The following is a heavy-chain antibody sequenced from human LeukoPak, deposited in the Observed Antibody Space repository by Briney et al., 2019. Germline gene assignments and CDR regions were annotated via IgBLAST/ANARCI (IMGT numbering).Heavy chain of an antibody. Sequence: PSETLSLTCTVSGGSISRYYWSWIRQPPGKGLEWIGYIYYSGSTNYNPSLKSRVTISVDTSKNQFSLKLSSVTAADTAVYYCARSEGGYSNYLPFDYWGQGTLVTVSS. D-gene: IGHD4-11*01. V-gene: IGHV4-59*01. CDR3: ARSEGGYSNYLPFDY. CDR1: GGSISRYY. CDR2: IYYSGST. J-gene: IGHJ4*02.